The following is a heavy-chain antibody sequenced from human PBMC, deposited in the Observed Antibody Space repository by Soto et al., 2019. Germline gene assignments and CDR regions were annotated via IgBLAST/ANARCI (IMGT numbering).Heavy chain of an antibody. CDR1: GFTFSSYA. D-gene: IGHD3-16*01. J-gene: IGHJ4*02. V-gene: IGHV3-30*14. Sequence: PGGSLRLSCAASGFTFSSYAMHWVRQAPGKGLEWVAVISYDGSNKYYADSVKGRFTISRDNSKNTLYLQMNSLRAEDTAVYYCARGPTDYDPSGTFEYWGPGTLVTVSS. CDR2: ISYDGSNK. CDR3: ARGPTDYDPSGTFEY.